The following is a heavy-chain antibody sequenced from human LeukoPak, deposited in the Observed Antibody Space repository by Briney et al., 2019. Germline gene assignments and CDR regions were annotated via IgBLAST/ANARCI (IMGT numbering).Heavy chain of an antibody. V-gene: IGHV3-9*01. J-gene: IGHJ3*02. Sequence: GGSLRLSCAASGFTFDDYAMHWVRQAPGKGLEWVSGISWNSGSIGYADSVKGRFTISRDNAKNSLYLQMNSLRAEDTALYYCAKDRTEKLDAFDIWGQGKMVTVSS. D-gene: IGHD2-15*01. CDR3: AKDRTEKLDAFDI. CDR2: ISWNSGSI. CDR1: GFTFDDYA.